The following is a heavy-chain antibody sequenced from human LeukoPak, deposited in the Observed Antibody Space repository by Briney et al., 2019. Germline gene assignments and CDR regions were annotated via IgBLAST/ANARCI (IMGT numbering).Heavy chain of an antibody. D-gene: IGHD2-2*01. Sequence: ASVKVSCKDSGYTFSHYYLHWVRLAPGQGLEWMGRISPNSGGTDYAQKFQGKVTMTRDASISTVYMDLNRLRSDDTAIYYCARQLETTSWFDYWGQGTLVIVSS. CDR1: GYTFSHYY. CDR3: ARQLETTSWFDY. CDR2: ISPNSGGT. J-gene: IGHJ4*02. V-gene: IGHV1-2*06.